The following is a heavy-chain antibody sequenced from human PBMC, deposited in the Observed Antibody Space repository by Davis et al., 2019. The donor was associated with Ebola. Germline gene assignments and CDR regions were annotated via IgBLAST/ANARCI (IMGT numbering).Heavy chain of an antibody. CDR1: GYSFTSYW. V-gene: IGHV5-51*01. CDR3: ARLLYSGSYYPGWFDP. J-gene: IGHJ5*02. CDR2: IYPGDSDT. Sequence: GESLKISCKGSGYSFTSYWIGWVRQMPGKGLEWMGIIYPGDSDTRYSPSFQGQVTISADKSISTAYLQWSSLKASDTAMYYCARLLYSGSYYPGWFDPWGQGTLVTVSS. D-gene: IGHD1-26*01.